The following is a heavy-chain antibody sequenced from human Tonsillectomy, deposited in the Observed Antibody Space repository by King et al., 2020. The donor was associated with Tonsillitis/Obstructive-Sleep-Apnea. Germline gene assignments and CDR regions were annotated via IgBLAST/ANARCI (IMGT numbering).Heavy chain of an antibody. Sequence: QLVQSGGGLVKPGRSLRLSCTASGFTFGDYAMTWFRQAPGKGLEWVGFIRSKAYRGTIEYAASVKGRFSISRDDSKSNAYLQMNSLKTEDTGVYYCSRDQDYYGSGSPAFGYWGQGTLVTVSS. D-gene: IGHD3-10*01. CDR3: SRDQDYYGSGSPAFGY. CDR2: IRSKAYRGTI. CDR1: GFTFGDYA. J-gene: IGHJ4*02. V-gene: IGHV3-49*05.